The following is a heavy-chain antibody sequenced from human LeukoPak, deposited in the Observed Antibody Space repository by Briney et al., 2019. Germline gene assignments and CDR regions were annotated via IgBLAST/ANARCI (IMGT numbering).Heavy chain of an antibody. CDR3: AKVGAVAGTGPDYFDY. J-gene: IGHJ4*02. V-gene: IGHV3-30*18. CDR1: GFTFSSYG. CDR2: ISYDGSNK. D-gene: IGHD6-19*01. Sequence: GGSLRLSRAASGFTFSSYGMHWVRQAPGKGLEWVAVISYDGSNKYYADSVKGRFTISRDNSKNTLYLQMNSLRAEDTAVYYCAKVGAVAGTGPDYFDYWGQGTLVTVSS.